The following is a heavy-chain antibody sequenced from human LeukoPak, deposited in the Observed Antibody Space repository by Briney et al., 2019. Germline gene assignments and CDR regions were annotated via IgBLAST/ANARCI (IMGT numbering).Heavy chain of an antibody. J-gene: IGHJ6*02. CDR1: GLSFSTFP. Sequence: GGSLRLSCAASGLSFSTFPMHWVRQAPGKGLEWVAVISYDGGNKHDADSVKGRFTISRDNSKNTLYLQMNSLTPEDTAVYYCARDWYAMDVWGQGTTVTVSS. V-gene: IGHV3-30*04. CDR3: ARDWYAMDV. CDR2: ISYDGGNK. D-gene: IGHD2-8*01.